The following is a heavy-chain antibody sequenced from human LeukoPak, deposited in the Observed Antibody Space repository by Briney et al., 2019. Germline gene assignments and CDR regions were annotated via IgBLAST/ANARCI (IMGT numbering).Heavy chain of an antibody. CDR1: GGTFSSYA. V-gene: IGHV1-69*05. Sequence: ASVKVSCKASGGTFSSYAISWVRQATGQGLEWMGGIIPIFGTANYAQKFQGRVTMTRDMSTSTVYMELSSLRSEDTAVYYCARAHPEERGSGLDYWGQGTLVTVSS. D-gene: IGHD3-16*01. CDR3: ARAHPEERGSGLDY. J-gene: IGHJ4*02. CDR2: IIPIFGTA.